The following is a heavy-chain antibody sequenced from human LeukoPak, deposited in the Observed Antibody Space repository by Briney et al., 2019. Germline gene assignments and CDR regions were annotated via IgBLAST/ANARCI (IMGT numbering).Heavy chain of an antibody. CDR3: ARDDVDMANAV. CDR1: GFTSRTYW. D-gene: IGHD5-12*01. Sequence: GGSLRLSCTASGFTSRTYWMHWVRQTPGKGLVWVSHINSDGSITSYADSVKGRFTISRDNAKNTLYLQMNSLRGDDTAVYYCARDDVDMANAVWGQGTTVTVSS. V-gene: IGHV3-74*01. J-gene: IGHJ6*02. CDR2: INSDGSIT.